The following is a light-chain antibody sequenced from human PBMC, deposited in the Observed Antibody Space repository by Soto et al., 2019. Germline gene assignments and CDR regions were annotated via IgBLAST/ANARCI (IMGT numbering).Light chain of an antibody. CDR3: EQYDNLLTWT. CDR2: DAS. Sequence: DIQMTQSPSSLSASVGDRVTITCQASQDISNYLNWYQQKPGKAPKLLIYDASNLETGVPSRFSESGSGTDFTFTISSLQPEDIATYYCEQYDNLLTWTFGQGTKVEIK. CDR1: QDISNY. V-gene: IGKV1-33*01. J-gene: IGKJ1*01.